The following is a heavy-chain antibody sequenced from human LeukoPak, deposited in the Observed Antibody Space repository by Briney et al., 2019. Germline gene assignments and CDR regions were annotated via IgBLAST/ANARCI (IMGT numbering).Heavy chain of an antibody. Sequence: GGSLRLSCAASGLTFRNYGMHWVRQAPGKGLEWVAVIWYDGSNKYYADSVKGRFTTSRDNSKDTLYLQMNSLSAEDTAVYYCATDRNSGKYYDYWGQGTLVTVSS. CDR2: IWYDGSNK. CDR1: GLTFRNYG. V-gene: IGHV3-33*01. CDR3: ATDRNSGKYYDY. D-gene: IGHD1-26*01. J-gene: IGHJ4*02.